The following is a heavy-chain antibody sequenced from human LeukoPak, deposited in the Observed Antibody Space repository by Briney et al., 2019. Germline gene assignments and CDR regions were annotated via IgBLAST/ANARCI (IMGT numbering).Heavy chain of an antibody. CDR3: ARDEGGSYSFDY. CDR1: GFTFSNYW. V-gene: IGHV3-7*01. Sequence: GSLRLSCAASGFTFSNYWMSWVRQAPGKGLEWVANIKQDGSDKYYVDSVKGRFTLSRDNAKNSLYLQMNSLRAEDTAVYYCARDEGGSYSFDYWGQGTLVTVSS. J-gene: IGHJ4*02. D-gene: IGHD1-26*01. CDR2: IKQDGSDK.